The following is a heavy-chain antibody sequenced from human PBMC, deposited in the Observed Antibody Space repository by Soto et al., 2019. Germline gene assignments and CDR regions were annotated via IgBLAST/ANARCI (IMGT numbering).Heavy chain of an antibody. CDR3: ARAGYGGNSVDY. Sequence: QVQLQESGPGLVKPTGTLSLTCAVSGASITTSDWWSWVRQPPGKGLEWIGEVYHSGVTNYTPSLKRRVTISVDKSKNQFSLKLSSVTAADTAVYYCARAGYGGNSVDYWGQGTLVTVSS. CDR1: GASITTSDW. V-gene: IGHV4-4*02. CDR2: VYHSGVT. D-gene: IGHD4-17*01. J-gene: IGHJ4*02.